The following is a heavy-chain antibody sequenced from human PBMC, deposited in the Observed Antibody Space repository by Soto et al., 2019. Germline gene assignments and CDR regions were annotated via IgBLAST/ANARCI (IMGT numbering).Heavy chain of an antibody. CDR2: ISSSGSTI. J-gene: IGHJ4*02. CDR3: ARVQVLLWFGELPSVFDY. Sequence: GESLRLSCAASAFTFSDYYMSWIRQAPGKGLEWVSYISSSGSTIYYADAVKGRFTISRDNAKNSLYLQMNSLRAEDTAVYYCARVQVLLWFGELPSVFDYWGQGTLVTVSS. CDR1: AFTFSDYY. D-gene: IGHD3-10*01. V-gene: IGHV3-11*01.